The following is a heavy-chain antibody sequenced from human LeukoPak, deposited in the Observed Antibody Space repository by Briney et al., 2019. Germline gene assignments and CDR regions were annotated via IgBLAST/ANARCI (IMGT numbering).Heavy chain of an antibody. CDR2: IIPIFGTA. Sequence: GASVKVSCKASGGTFSSYAISWVRQAPGQGLEWMGGIIPIFGTANYAQKFQGRVTITADESTSTAYMELSSLRSKDTAVYYCARDRAYYYDSSGSFGRVNYYYYYGMDVWGQGTTVTVSS. CDR3: ARDRAYYYDSSGSFGRVNYYYYYGMDV. V-gene: IGHV1-69*13. CDR1: GGTFSSYA. D-gene: IGHD3-22*01. J-gene: IGHJ6*02.